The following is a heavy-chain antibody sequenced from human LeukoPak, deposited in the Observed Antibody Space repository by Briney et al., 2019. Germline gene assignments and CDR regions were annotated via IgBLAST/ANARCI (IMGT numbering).Heavy chain of an antibody. CDR3: ARDVLGYCSSTSCYDPFPFDY. CDR1: GFTFSSYS. Sequence: GGSLRLSCAATGFTFSSYSMNWIRQAPGKGLEWVSSISISSSYIYYADSVKGRFTISRDNAKNSLYLQMNSLRAEDTAVYYCARDVLGYCSSTSCYDPFPFDYWGQGTLVTVSS. D-gene: IGHD2-2*01. CDR2: ISISSSYI. J-gene: IGHJ4*02. V-gene: IGHV3-21*01.